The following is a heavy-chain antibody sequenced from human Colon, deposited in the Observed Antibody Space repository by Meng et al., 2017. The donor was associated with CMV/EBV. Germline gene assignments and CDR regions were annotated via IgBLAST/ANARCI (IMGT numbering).Heavy chain of an antibody. CDR3: ARENNYGSGSY. CDR1: GFTFSSYE. V-gene: IGHV3-21*01. CDR2: ISSSSSYI. Sequence: GESLKISCAASGFTFSSYEMNWVRQAPGKGLEWVSSISSSSSYIYYADSVKGRFTISRDNAKNSLYLQMNSLRAEDTAVYYCARENNYGSGSYWGQGTLVTVSS. J-gene: IGHJ4*02. D-gene: IGHD3-10*01.